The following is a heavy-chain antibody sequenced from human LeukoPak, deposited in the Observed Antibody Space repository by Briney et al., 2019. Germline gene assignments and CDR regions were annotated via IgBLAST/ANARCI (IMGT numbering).Heavy chain of an antibody. CDR2: ISYDGSNK. Sequence: PGGSLRLSCAASGFTFSSYAMHWVRQAPGKGLEWVAVISYDGSNKYYADSVKGRFTISRDNSKNTLYLQMNSLRAEDTAVYYCAREMGYYDSSWVYYFDYWGQGTLVTVSS. V-gene: IGHV3-30-3*01. CDR3: AREMGYYDSSWVYYFDY. CDR1: GFTFSSYA. J-gene: IGHJ4*02. D-gene: IGHD3-22*01.